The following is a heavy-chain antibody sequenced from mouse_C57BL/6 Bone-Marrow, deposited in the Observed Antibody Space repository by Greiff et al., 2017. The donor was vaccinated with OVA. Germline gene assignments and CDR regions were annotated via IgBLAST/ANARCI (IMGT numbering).Heavy chain of an antibody. CDR2: IYPRSGNT. CDR1: GYTFTSYG. Sequence: VKLMESGAELARPGASVKLSCKASGYTFTSYGISWVKQRTGQGLEWIGEIYPRSGNTYYNEKFKGKATLTADKSSSTAYMELRSLTSEDSAVYFCARSEWRYWYFDVWGTGTTVTVSS. J-gene: IGHJ1*03. D-gene: IGHD1-3*01. V-gene: IGHV1-81*01. CDR3: ARSEWRYWYFDV.